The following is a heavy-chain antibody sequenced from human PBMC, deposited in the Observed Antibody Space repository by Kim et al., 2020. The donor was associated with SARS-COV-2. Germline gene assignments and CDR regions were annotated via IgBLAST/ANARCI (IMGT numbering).Heavy chain of an antibody. CDR3: ARHPYCYDISGSPPDY. Sequence: GESLKISCKGSGYSFTSYWIGWVRQMPGKGLEWMGIIYPGDSDTRYSPSFQGQVTISADKSISTAYLQWSSLKASDTAMYYCARHPYCYDISGSPPDYWGQGTLVTVSS. D-gene: IGHD3-22*01. CDR2: IYPGDSDT. CDR1: GYSFTSYW. J-gene: IGHJ4*02. V-gene: IGHV5-51*01.